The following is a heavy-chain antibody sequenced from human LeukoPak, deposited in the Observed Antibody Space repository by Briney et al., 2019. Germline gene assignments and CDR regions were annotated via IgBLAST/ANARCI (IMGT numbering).Heavy chain of an antibody. Sequence: GGSLRLSCAASGFTFSSYAMHWVRQAPGKGLEWVAVISYDGSNKYYADSVKGRFTISRDSSNNTLYLQMNSLRAEDTAVYYCARDGRYSSSWHQYYYYMDVWGKGTTVTVSS. CDR2: ISYDGSNK. V-gene: IGHV3-30-3*01. J-gene: IGHJ6*03. D-gene: IGHD6-13*01. CDR3: ARDGRYSSSWHQYYYYMDV. CDR1: GFTFSSYA.